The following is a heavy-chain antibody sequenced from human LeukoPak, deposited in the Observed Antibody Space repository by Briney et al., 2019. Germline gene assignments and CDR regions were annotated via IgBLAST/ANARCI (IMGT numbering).Heavy chain of an antibody. V-gene: IGHV4-30-4*08. CDR2: IYYSGST. J-gene: IGHJ4*02. D-gene: IGHD6-6*01. CDR3: AGDDSSSAFDY. Sequence: SQTLSLTCTVSGGSISSGDYYWSWIRQPPGKGLEWIGYIYYSGSTHYNPSLKSRVTISVDTSKNQFSLKLSSVTAADTAVYYCAGDDSSSAFDYWGQGTLVTVSS. CDR1: GGSISSGDYY.